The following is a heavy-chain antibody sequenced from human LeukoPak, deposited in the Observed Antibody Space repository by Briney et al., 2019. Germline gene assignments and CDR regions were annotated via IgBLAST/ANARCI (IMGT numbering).Heavy chain of an antibody. CDR3: ARDIIAVAGTVFDC. CDR2: ISSSSSYI. CDR1: GFTFSSYS. V-gene: IGHV3-21*01. D-gene: IGHD6-19*01. Sequence: GGSMRLSCAASGFTFSSYSMNWVRQAPGKGLEWVSSISSSSSYIYYADSVKGRFTISRDNAKNSLYLQMNSLRAEDTAVYYCARDIIAVAGTVFDCWGQGTLVTVSS. J-gene: IGHJ4*02.